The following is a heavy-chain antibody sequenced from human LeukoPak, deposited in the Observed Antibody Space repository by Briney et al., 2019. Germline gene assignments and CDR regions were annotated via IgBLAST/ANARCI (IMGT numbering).Heavy chain of an antibody. V-gene: IGHV5-51*01. CDR3: ARGDYYILTGYYGDLDY. CDR2: IYPGDSDT. J-gene: IGHJ4*02. CDR1: GYSFTSYW. Sequence: GESLKISCKGSGYSFTSYWIGWVRQMPGKGLEWMGIIYPGDSDTRYSPSFQGQVTISADKSISTAYLQWSSLKASDTAMYYCARGDYYILTGYYGDLDYWGQGTLVTVSS. D-gene: IGHD3-9*01.